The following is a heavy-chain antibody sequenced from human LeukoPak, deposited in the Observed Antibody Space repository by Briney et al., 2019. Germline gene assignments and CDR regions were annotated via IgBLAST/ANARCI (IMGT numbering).Heavy chain of an antibody. J-gene: IGHJ4*02. CDR2: IKQDGSET. CDR3: TRSISD. V-gene: IGHV3-7*05. CDR1: EFSFSSQW. Sequence: PGGSLRLSCETSEFSFSSQWMDWVRQVPGKGLEWVANIKQDGSETYFVDSVKGRFTISRDNAKNSLYLQMNSLRAEDTAIYYCTRSISDWGQGILVTVSS.